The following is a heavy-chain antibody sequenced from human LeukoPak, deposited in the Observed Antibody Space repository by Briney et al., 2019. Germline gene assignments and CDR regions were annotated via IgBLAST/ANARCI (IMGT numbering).Heavy chain of an antibody. D-gene: IGHD5-12*01. V-gene: IGHV3-23*01. CDR3: AKDVAATISSGGYYFDL. CDR2: ISGTDGST. Sequence: GGSLRLSCAASGFTLSSYAMSWVRQAPGKGLEWVSAISGTDGSTHYADSVKGRFTISRDSSNKSLYLQMNSLRAEDTAIYYCAKDVAATISSGGYYFDLWGQGTLVTVSS. J-gene: IGHJ4*02. CDR1: GFTLSSYA.